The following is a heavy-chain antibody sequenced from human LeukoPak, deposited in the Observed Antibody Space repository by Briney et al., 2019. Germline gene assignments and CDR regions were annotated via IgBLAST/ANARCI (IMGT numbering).Heavy chain of an antibody. CDR3: ARIQLGYCSSTSCYNLPGVRFDP. CDR1: SGSFSGYY. Sequence: SETLSLTCAVYSGSFSGYYWSWIRHPPGKGLEWIGEIIHIGSTNYNPSLKSRVTISVDTSKNQFSLKLSSVTAADTAVYYCARIQLGYCSSTSCYNLPGVRFDPWGQGTLVTVSS. D-gene: IGHD2-2*02. V-gene: IGHV4-34*12. CDR2: IIHIGST. J-gene: IGHJ5*02.